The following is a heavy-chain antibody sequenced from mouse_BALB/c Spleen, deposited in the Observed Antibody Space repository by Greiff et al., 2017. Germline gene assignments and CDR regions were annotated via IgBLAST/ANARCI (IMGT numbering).Heavy chain of an antibody. CDR3: TRYDYWYFDV. J-gene: IGHJ1*01. V-gene: IGHV1S22*01. Sequence: LQQPGSELVRPGASVKLSCKASGYTFTSYWMHWVKQRPGQGLEWIGNIYPGSGSTNYDEKFKSKATLTVDTSSSTAYMQLSSLTSEDSAVYYCTRYDYWYFDVWGAGTTVTVSS. CDR2: IYPGSGST. D-gene: IGHD2-3*01. CDR1: GYTFTSYW.